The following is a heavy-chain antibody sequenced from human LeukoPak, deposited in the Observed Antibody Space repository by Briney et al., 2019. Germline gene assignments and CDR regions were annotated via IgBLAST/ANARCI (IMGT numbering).Heavy chain of an antibody. D-gene: IGHD2-21*02. Sequence: KPSETLSLTCTVSGDSLNSGNYYWTWIRQHPGKGLEWIGYIFTSGNTYYNPSLKGRLLTSVDTSKSQFSLRLTSVTAADTAVYYCARATLRGDPFDFWGQGIQVTVSS. J-gene: IGHJ4*02. V-gene: IGHV4-31*03. CDR3: ARATLRGDPFDF. CDR1: GDSLNSGNYY. CDR2: IFTSGNT.